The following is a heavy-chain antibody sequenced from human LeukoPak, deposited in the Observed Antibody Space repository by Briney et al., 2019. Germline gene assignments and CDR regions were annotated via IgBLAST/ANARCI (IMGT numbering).Heavy chain of an antibody. Sequence: SVKVSCKATGGTFSSYAISWVRQAPGQGLEWMGGIIPIFGTANYAQKFQGRVTITADESTSTAYMELSSLRSEDTAVYYCGLALSYYYYGMDVWGQGTTVTVSS. CDR1: GGTFSSYA. J-gene: IGHJ6*02. CDR3: GLALSYYYYGMDV. CDR2: IIPIFGTA. V-gene: IGHV1-69*13.